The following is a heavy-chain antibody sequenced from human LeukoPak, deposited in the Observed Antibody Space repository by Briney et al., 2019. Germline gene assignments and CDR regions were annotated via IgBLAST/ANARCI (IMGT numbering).Heavy chain of an antibody. Sequence: GGSLRLSCAASGFTFSSYAMSWVRQAPGKGLEWVSAISSSGGSTYYADSVKGRFTISRDNSKNTLYLQMNSLRVEDTAVYYCAKDGDYYGSGGFDYWGQGTLVTVSS. V-gene: IGHV3-23*01. J-gene: IGHJ4*02. D-gene: IGHD3-10*01. CDR1: GFTFSSYA. CDR2: ISSSGGST. CDR3: AKDGDYYGSGGFDY.